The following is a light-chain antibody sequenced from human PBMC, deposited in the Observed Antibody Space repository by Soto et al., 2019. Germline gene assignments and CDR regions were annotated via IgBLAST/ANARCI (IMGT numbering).Light chain of an antibody. J-gene: IGLJ1*01. CDR2: DNS. V-gene: IGLV3-21*02. Sequence: SYELTQPPSVSVAPGQTARVTCGGNNIGHKSVHWYQQKPGQAPVLLIYDNSDRPAGIPERISGSNSGNTATLIISRVEAGDEADYYCQLWDSSTDHDVFATGTKVTVL. CDR3: QLWDSSTDHDV. CDR1: NIGHKS.